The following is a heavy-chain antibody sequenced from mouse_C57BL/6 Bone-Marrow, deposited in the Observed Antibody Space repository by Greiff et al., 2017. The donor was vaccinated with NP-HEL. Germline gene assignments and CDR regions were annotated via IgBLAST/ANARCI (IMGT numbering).Heavy chain of an antibody. D-gene: IGHD1-1*01. CDR1: GYAFSSYW. Sequence: QVQLKQSGAELVKPGASVKISCKASGYAFSSYWMNWVKQRPGKGLEWIGQIYPGDGDINYNGKFKGKATLTADKSSSTAYMQYSSLTSEDAAVYCCARGRYYYGSSQSSYYAMDYWGQGTSVTVSS. CDR3: ARGRYYYGSSQSSYYAMDY. V-gene: IGHV1-80*01. CDR2: IYPGDGDI. J-gene: IGHJ4*01.